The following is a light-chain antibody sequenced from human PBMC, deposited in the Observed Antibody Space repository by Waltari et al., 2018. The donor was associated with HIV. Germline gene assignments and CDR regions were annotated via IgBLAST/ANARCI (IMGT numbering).Light chain of an antibody. Sequence: SYELTQPPSVSVYPGKTARITCSGDALPKQYAYWYHQKSGQAPVLVIYKDSERPSGIPERFSGSSSGKTVTLTISGFQPEDEADYYCQSADRSGSWVFGGGTKLTVL. V-gene: IGLV3-25*03. CDR1: ALPKQY. CDR3: QSADRSGSWV. J-gene: IGLJ3*02. CDR2: KDS.